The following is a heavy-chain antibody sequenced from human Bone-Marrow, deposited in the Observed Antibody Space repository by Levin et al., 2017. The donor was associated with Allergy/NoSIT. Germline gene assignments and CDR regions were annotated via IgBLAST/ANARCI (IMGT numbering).Heavy chain of an antibody. J-gene: IGHJ3*02. D-gene: IGHD3-16*01. V-gene: IGHV3-48*02. CDR3: TGASQPPGPQHRPGWGRACDI. Sequence: GGSLRLSCTASGFTFSSYSMNWVRQAPGKGLEWISYISSSEGSVYYVDSVKGRFTISRDNAKNSLYLQMNSLRDEDTAVYYGTGASQPPGPQHRPGWGRACDIWGQGKMVTVSS. CDR2: ISSSEGSV. CDR1: GFTFSSYS.